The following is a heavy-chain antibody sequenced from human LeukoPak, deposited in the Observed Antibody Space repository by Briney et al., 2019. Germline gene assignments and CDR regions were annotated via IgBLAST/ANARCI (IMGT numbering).Heavy chain of an antibody. CDR3: AREGGYYPYDAFDI. CDR1: GGSISSSSYY. Sequence: SETLSLTCTVSGGSISSSSYYWGWIRQPPGKGLEWIGSIYYSGSTYYNPSLKSRVTISVDTSKNQFSLKLSSVTAADTAVYYCAREGGYYPYDAFDIWGQGTMVTVSS. J-gene: IGHJ3*02. D-gene: IGHD3-3*01. CDR2: IYYSGST. V-gene: IGHV4-39*07.